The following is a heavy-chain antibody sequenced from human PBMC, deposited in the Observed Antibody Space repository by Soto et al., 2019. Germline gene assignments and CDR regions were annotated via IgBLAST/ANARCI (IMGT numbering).Heavy chain of an antibody. D-gene: IGHD4-17*01. CDR1: GYTFTGYY. J-gene: IGHJ5*02. CDR2: INPNSGGT. CDR3: ARGAYGDYEREFNWLDP. Sequence: ASVKVSCKASGYTFTGYYMHWVRQAPGQGLEWMGWINPNSGGTNYAQKFQGRVTMTRDTSISTAYMELSRLRSDDTAVYYCARGAYGDYEREFNWLDPWGQGTLVTVS. V-gene: IGHV1-2*02.